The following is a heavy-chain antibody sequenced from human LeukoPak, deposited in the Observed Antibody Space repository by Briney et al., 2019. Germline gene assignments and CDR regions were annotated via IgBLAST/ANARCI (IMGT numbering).Heavy chain of an antibody. CDR2: ISGSSTYI. CDR3: AREPPSTVLNWFDP. D-gene: IGHD4-17*01. V-gene: IGHV3-21*01. J-gene: IGHJ5*02. Sequence: GGSLRLSCAASGFTFMSYTMNWIRQAPGKGLEWVASISGSSTYIYYADSVKGRFTISRDSAKDSLYLQMNSLRAEDTAVYYCAREPPSTVLNWFDPWGQGTLVTVSS. CDR1: GFTFMSYT.